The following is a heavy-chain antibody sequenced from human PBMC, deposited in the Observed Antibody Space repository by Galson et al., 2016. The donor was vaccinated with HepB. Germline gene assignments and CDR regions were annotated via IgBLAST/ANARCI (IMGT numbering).Heavy chain of an antibody. CDR1: GVSISSSDW. J-gene: IGHJ4*02. D-gene: IGHD2/OR15-2a*01. Sequence: SETLSLTCAVSGVSISSSDWWSWVRQPPGQGLEWIGQIFHSGRVNYTPSLASRVTISIDTSNNHFSLRRTSVTAADTALYYCARQYWGGPSDYWGQGTLVIVSS. V-gene: IGHV4-4*02. CDR2: IFHSGRV. CDR3: ARQYWGGPSDY.